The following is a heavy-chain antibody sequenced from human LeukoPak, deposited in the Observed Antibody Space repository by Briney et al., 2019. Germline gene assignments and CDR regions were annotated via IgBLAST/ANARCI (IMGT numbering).Heavy chain of an antibody. V-gene: IGHV4-34*01. Sequence: SETLSLTCAVYGGSFSGYYWSWIRHPPGKGLEWIGKINHSGTTNYNPSLNSLVTISVDKSRHQFSLTLSSVTAADTAVYYCARRKYSSSWYRKDWFDPWGQGTLVTVSS. CDR3: ARRKYSSSWYRKDWFDP. CDR2: INHSGTT. D-gene: IGHD6-13*01. J-gene: IGHJ5*02. CDR1: GGSFSGYY.